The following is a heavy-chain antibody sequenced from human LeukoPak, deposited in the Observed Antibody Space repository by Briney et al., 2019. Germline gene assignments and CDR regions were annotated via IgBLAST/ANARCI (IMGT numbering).Heavy chain of an antibody. CDR2: IIPIFGTA. V-gene: IGHV1-69*05. J-gene: IGHJ4*02. D-gene: IGHD3-22*01. CDR1: GGTFSSYA. CDR3: ATQLYYYDSRCSHNF. Sequence: SVKVSCKASGGTFSSYAISLVRQAPGQGLEWMGRIIPIFGTANYAQKFQGRVTSTTDESTSTAYMELSSLRAEDPAMYYCATQLYYYDSRCSHNFWRQATLLTVSS.